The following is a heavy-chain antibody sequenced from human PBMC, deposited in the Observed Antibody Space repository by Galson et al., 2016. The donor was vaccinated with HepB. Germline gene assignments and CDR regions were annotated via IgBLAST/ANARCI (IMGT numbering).Heavy chain of an antibody. Sequence: SVKVSCKASGGTFTTYPITWVRQAPGQGPECLGRIIPLLGIPKYAQKFQGRLTITAGKSTSTTYMELTSLRSEDTAVYYCARPNSGWANDAFDIWGQGTMVTVSS. D-gene: IGHD6-19*01. CDR1: GGTFTTYP. CDR2: IIPLLGIP. CDR3: ARPNSGWANDAFDI. J-gene: IGHJ3*02. V-gene: IGHV1-69*02.